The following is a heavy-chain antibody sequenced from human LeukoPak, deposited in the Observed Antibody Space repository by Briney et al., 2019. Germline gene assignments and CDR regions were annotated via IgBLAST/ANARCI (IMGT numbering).Heavy chain of an antibody. D-gene: IGHD5-12*01. Sequence: ASVKVSCKGSGYNFDRYGVNWVRQAPGQGLEWVGWISTYNGNTFYAQKFEGRVSMTTDTSTNTVYMDLRSLRSDDTAVYYCARARSGYDSPPYYFDYWGQGTLVTVSS. CDR2: ISTYNGNT. CDR3: ARARSGYDSPPYYFDY. V-gene: IGHV1-18*04. CDR1: GYNFDRYG. J-gene: IGHJ4*02.